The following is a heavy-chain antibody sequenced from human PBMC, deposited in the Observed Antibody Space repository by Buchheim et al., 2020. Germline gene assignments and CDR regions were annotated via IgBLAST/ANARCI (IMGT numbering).Heavy chain of an antibody. CDR3: GRVSTVVTPSFIDH. CDR2: ISSSGTYT. J-gene: IGHJ4*02. CDR1: GFSFSDFY. V-gene: IGHV3-11*05. D-gene: IGHD4-23*01. Sequence: QVQLVESGGSLVKPGGTLRLSCAASGFSFSDFYVTWIRQAPGKGLEWLSYISSSGTYTFSADSVKGRFTISRDNGKNSLYFQMNSLRAEDTAVYYCGRVSTVVTPSFIDHWGQGTL.